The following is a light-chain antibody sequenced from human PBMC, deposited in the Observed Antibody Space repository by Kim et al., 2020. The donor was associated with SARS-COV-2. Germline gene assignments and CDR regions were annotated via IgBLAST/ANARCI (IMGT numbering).Light chain of an antibody. Sequence: LVQTVSIICQGDRLISDFSSCYQQKPGQAPVLGIYGKNNRPSGIPDRFSGSSSGNTASLTITGAQAEDEADYYCNSRDSSGNHLVFGGGTKLTVL. V-gene: IGLV3-19*01. CDR1: RLISDF. J-gene: IGLJ3*02. CDR2: GKN. CDR3: NSRDSSGNHLV.